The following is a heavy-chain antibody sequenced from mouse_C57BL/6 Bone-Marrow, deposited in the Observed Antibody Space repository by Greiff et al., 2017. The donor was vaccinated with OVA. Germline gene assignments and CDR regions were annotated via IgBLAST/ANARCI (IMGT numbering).Heavy chain of an antibody. Sequence: EVKLMESGGGLVKPGGSLKLSCAASGFTFSDYGMHWVRQAPEKGLEWVAYISSGSSTIYYADTVKGRFTISRDNAKNTLFLQMTSLRSEDTAMYYCARGSYYYGSGWFAYWGQGTLVTVSA. CDR1: GFTFSDYG. CDR2: ISSGSSTI. CDR3: ARGSYYYGSGWFAY. V-gene: IGHV5-17*01. D-gene: IGHD1-1*01. J-gene: IGHJ3*01.